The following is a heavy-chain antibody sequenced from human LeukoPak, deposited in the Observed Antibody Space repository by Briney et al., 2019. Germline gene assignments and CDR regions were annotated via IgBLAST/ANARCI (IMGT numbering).Heavy chain of an antibody. CDR1: VGTFSSYA. V-gene: IGHV1-69*01. CDR2: IIPIFGTA. CDR3: ARDLTAMRGFCSY. D-gene: IGHD5-18*01. Sequence: ASVKVSCKASVGTFSSYAICWVRQAPGEGLEWIGGIIPIFGTANYAQKFQGRVTITADESTSTAYMELSSLTAEDTAVYYCARDLTAMRGFCSYWGQGTLVTVSS. J-gene: IGHJ4*02.